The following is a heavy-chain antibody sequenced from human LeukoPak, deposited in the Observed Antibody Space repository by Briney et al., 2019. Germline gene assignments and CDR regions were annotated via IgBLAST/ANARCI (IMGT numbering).Heavy chain of an antibody. CDR3: ARATPYCTNGVCYRVDAFDI. V-gene: IGHV3-13*01. D-gene: IGHD2-8*01. CDR2: IGTAGDT. CDR1: GFTFSSYD. J-gene: IGHJ3*02. Sequence: PGGSLRLSCAASGFTFSSYDMHWVRQATGKGLEWVSAIGTAGDTYYPGSVKGQFTISRENAKNSLYLQMNSLRAGDTAVYYCARATPYCTNGVCYRVDAFDIWGQGTMVTVSS.